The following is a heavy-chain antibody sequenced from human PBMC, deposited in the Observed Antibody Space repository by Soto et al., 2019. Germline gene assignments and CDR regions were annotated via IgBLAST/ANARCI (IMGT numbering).Heavy chain of an antibody. Sequence: SETLSRTCTVSGDSISGGASFWSWIRQPPGKGLDWIANVYYSGSSYYNPSLKSRLTISVDTTKNQFSLQLKSMTAADTAVYYCAKLSCTSSTCYFPGWFDPWGQGTLVTVSS. V-gene: IGHV4-31*03. J-gene: IGHJ5*02. CDR2: VYYSGSS. CDR3: AKLSCTSSTCYFPGWFDP. CDR1: GDSISGGASF. D-gene: IGHD2-2*01.